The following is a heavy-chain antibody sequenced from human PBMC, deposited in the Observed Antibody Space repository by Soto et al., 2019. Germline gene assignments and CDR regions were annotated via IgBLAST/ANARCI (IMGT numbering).Heavy chain of an antibody. CDR2: IFYSGST. J-gene: IGHJ4*02. CDR1: GGSISGHY. Sequence: SETLSLTCSVSGGSISGHYWTWIRQSPGKGLEWIGYIFYSGSTNYNPSLKSRVTISVDTSKNQFSLKMSSVTAADTAVYYCARVGSSGWSPDYWGRGTLVTVSS. CDR3: ARVGSSGWSPDY. V-gene: IGHV4-59*11. D-gene: IGHD6-19*01.